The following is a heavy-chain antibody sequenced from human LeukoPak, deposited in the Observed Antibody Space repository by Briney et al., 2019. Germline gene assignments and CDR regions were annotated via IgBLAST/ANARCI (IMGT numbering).Heavy chain of an antibody. CDR1: GFTFSSNW. CDR2: IKGDGSST. D-gene: IGHD1-26*01. CDR3: VRDGVGAPPFDY. Sequence: QPGGSLRLSCAASGFTFSSNWMHWVRQAPGEGLVWVSRIKGDGSSTSYADSVKGRFTISRDNAKNTLFLQMNRLRAEDTAVYYCVRDGVGAPPFDYWGQGALVTVSS. J-gene: IGHJ4*02. V-gene: IGHV3-74*01.